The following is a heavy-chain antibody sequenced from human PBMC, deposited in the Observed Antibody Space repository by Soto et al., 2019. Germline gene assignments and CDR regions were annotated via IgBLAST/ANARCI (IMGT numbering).Heavy chain of an antibody. CDR3: ARDISVAGAGYFLH. CDR2: TSKDGSKK. CDR1: GFNFSNYA. J-gene: IGHJ1*01. V-gene: IGHV3-30-3*01. Sequence: HPGGSLRLSCVVSGFNFSNYAINWVRQAPGKGLDWVAVTSKDGSKKYYADSVKGRFTISRDNSKNTVYLQMNSLSTEDTAIYYCARDISVAGAGYFLHWGQGTLVTVSS. D-gene: IGHD6-19*01.